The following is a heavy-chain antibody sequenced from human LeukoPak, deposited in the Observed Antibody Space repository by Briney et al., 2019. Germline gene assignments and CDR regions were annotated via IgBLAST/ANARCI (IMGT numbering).Heavy chain of an antibody. J-gene: IGHJ4*02. V-gene: IGHV4-31*03. CDR1: GGSISSGGYY. CDR2: IYYSGST. D-gene: IGHD6-19*01. Sequence: PSETLSLTCTVSGGSISSGGYYWSWIRQHPGKGLEWFGYIYYSGSTYYNPSLKSRVTISVDTSKNQFSLKLSSVTAADTAVYYCARVKAVAGHYYFDYWGQGTLVTVSS. CDR3: ARVKAVAGHYYFDY.